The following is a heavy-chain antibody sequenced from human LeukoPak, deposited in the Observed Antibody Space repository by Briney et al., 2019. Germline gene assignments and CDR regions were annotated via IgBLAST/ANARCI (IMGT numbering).Heavy chain of an antibody. D-gene: IGHD3-22*01. CDR3: ARSGWPYYFDY. Sequence: GGSLRLSCAASGFTFSSYRMHWVRQAPGKGLVWVSRIHSDGSSTSYADSVRGRFTISRDDAKSTLYLQMNSLRAEDTAVYYCARSGWPYYFDYWGQGTLVTVSA. V-gene: IGHV3-74*01. CDR2: IHSDGSST. CDR1: GFTFSSYR. J-gene: IGHJ4*02.